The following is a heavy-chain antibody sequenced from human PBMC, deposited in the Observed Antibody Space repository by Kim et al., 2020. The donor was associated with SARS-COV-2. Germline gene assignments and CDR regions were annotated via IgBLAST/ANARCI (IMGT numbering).Heavy chain of an antibody. Sequence: ASVKVSCKASGYTFTSYALIWVRQAPGQGLEWMGWINTDTGNPTYAQGFTGRFVFSLDTSISTAYVQISSLQAEDTAVYYCARAGTGYCSSGSCSFDYWGPGTLVTVFS. CDR3: ARAGTGYCSSGSCSFDY. CDR2: INTDTGNP. V-gene: IGHV7-4-1*02. D-gene: IGHD2-15*01. J-gene: IGHJ4*02. CDR1: GYTFTSYA.